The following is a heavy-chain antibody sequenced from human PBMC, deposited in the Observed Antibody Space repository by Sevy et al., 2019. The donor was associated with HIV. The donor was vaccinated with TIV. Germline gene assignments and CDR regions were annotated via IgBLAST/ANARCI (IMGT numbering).Heavy chain of an antibody. Sequence: SETLSLTCTVSGDSISGYYWSWIRQPPGKGLEWIGYFFYSGSTNYNPSLKSRVTISVDTTRNQVSLKGRSVTAADTAVYYCARGIAAPRGMDVWGQGTTVTVSS. CDR1: GDSISGYY. CDR2: FFYSGST. J-gene: IGHJ6*02. CDR3: ARGIAAPRGMDV. V-gene: IGHV4-59*01. D-gene: IGHD6-13*01.